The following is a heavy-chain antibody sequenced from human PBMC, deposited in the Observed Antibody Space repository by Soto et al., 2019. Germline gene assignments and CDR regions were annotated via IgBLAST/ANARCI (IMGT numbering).Heavy chain of an antibody. J-gene: IGHJ4*02. D-gene: IGHD3-9*01. CDR2: IYYSGNT. Sequence: PSETMSLTCTVSGGSISDYYWSWVRQPPGKGLEWIGYIYYSGNTYYNPSLKSRVTISVDTSKNQFSLKLSSVTAADTAVYFCARVLGDDLLTGYSDVDTALGIFDFWGRGTLVTVSS. V-gene: IGHV4-59*08. CDR1: GGSISDYY. CDR3: ARVLGDDLLTGYSDVDTALGIFDF.